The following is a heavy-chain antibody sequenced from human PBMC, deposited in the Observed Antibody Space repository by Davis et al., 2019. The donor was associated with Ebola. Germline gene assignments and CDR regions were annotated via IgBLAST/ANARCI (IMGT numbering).Heavy chain of an antibody. V-gene: IGHV3-30*04. D-gene: IGHD2-21*02. CDR3: ARMIIMVTLFDY. CDR1: GFTFSSYS. Sequence: GGSLRLSCAASGFTFSSYSMHWVRQAPGKGLEWVAVISYDGSNKYYADSVKGRFTISRDNAKKSLFLHMNNLRADDTAVYYCARMIIMVTLFDYWGQGSLVTVSS. J-gene: IGHJ4*02. CDR2: ISYDGSNK.